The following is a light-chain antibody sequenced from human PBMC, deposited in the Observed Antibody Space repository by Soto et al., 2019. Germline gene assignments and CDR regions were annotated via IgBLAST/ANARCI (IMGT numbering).Light chain of an antibody. J-gene: IGKJ4*01. CDR1: QSVSNS. CDR3: RQYGSSPLT. Sequence: EIVMTQSPATLSVSPGERVTLSCRASQSVSNSLAWYQQKPGQAPRLLIYGASSRATGIPDRFSGSGSGTDFTLTISRPEPEDFAVYYCRQYGSSPLTFGGGTKVAIK. V-gene: IGKV3-20*01. CDR2: GAS.